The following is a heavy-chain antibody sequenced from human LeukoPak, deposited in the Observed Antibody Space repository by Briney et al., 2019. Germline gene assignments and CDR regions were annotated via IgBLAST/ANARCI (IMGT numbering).Heavy chain of an antibody. Sequence: GGSLRLSCAASGFTVSSSYMSWVRQAPGKGLEWVSGISSSGSGGSTYYADSVKGRFTISRGNSKNTLYLQINSVRAEDTAVYYCARAYSSSWYDFWGQGTLVTVSS. D-gene: IGHD4-11*01. CDR2: ISSSGSGGST. J-gene: IGHJ5*01. V-gene: IGHV3-23*01. CDR1: GFTVSSSY. CDR3: ARAYSSSWYDF.